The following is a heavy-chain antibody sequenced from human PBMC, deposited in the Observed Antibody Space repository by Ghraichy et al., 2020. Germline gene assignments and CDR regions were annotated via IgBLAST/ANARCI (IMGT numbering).Heavy chain of an antibody. CDR1: GFTFSSYS. V-gene: IGHV3-21*01. CDR2: ISSSSSYI. CDR3: ARDASPKFWSGLNYWYFDL. D-gene: IGHD3-3*01. J-gene: IGHJ2*01. Sequence: GESLNISCAASGFTFSSYSMNWVRQAPGKGLEWVSSISSSSSYIYYADSVKGRFTISRDNAKNSLYLQMNSLRAEDTAVYYCARDASPKFWSGLNYWYFDLWGRGTLVTVSS.